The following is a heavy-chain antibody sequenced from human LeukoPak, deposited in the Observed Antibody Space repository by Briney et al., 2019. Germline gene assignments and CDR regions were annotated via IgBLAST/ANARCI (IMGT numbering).Heavy chain of an antibody. CDR3: AKRGGSIWYQFDSGV. CDR2: LSASGGNT. D-gene: IGHD6-13*01. CDR1: GFIFSNYA. Sequence: PGGSLTLSCVASGFIFSNYAMSWVRQAPGKGLEWVSTLSASGGNTYYADSVKGRFTISRDTTKNTVYLQMNSLRAEDRGVYFCAKRGGSIWYQFDSGVWGPGTMV. J-gene: IGHJ3*01. V-gene: IGHV3-23*01.